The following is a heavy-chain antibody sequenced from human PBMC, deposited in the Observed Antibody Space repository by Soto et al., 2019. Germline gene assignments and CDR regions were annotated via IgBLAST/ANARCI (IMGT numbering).Heavy chain of an antibody. D-gene: IGHD6-6*01. CDR3: ARDSYSSSSRAFDI. V-gene: IGHV4-4*07. CDR2: IYTSGST. CDR1: GGSISGYY. Sequence: SETLSLTCTVSGGSISGYYWSWIRQPAGKGLEWIGRIYTSGSTNYNPSLKSRVTMSVDTSKNQFSLKLSSVTAADTAVYYCARDSYSSSSRAFDIWGQGTMVTVSS. J-gene: IGHJ3*02.